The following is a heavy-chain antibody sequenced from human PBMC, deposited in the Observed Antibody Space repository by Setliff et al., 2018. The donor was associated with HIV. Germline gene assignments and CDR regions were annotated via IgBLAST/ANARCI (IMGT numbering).Heavy chain of an antibody. Sequence: ASVKVSCKASGYTFTGNSDYYLHWVRQAPGQGPEWMGWINPYSGGTLYAQKFHGRVTMTRDTSVNTAYMELSSLRSDDSALYYCVRDPVAFVYRDSALRGRFGTWGQGTLVTVSS. CDR2: INPYSGGT. D-gene: IGHD6-19*01. CDR3: VRDPVAFVYRDSALRGRFGT. J-gene: IGHJ5*02. V-gene: IGHV1-2*02. CDR1: GYTFTGNSDYY.